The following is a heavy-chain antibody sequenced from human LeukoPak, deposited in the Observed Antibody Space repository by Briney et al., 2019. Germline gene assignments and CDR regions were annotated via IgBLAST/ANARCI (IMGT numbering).Heavy chain of an antibody. CDR1: GYTFTGYY. CDR2: INPNSGGT. V-gene: IGHV1-2*02. CDR3: ARATAYYYYMDV. J-gene: IGHJ6*03. Sequence: ASVNVSCKASGYTFTGYYMHWVRQAPGQGLEWMGWINPNSGGTNYAQKFQGRVTMTRDTSISTAYMELSRLRSDDTAVYYCARATAYYYYMDVWGKGTTVTVSS. D-gene: IGHD4-17*01.